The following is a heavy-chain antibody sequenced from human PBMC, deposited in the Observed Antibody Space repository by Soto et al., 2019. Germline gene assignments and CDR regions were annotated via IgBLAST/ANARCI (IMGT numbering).Heavy chain of an antibody. D-gene: IGHD1-1*01. J-gene: IGHJ4*02. CDR3: VRDLGTGTDY. Sequence: QVQLQESGPGLVKPSGTLSLTCAVSGDSITSRNWWSWVRQAPGKGLEWIGEIYHSGASTYNPSLKSRTTMSVDPSNNHFSLNLTSGTAADTAVYFCVRDLGTGTDYWGRGTLVTVAS. V-gene: IGHV4-4*02. CDR1: GDSITSRNW. CDR2: IYHSGAS.